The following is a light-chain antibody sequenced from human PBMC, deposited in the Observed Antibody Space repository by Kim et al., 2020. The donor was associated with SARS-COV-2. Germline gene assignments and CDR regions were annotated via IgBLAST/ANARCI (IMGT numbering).Light chain of an antibody. CDR2: RNS. J-gene: IGLJ3*02. CDR3: QSYDSSLTAWV. CDR1: SSNIGAGYD. Sequence: QSALTQPPSVSGAPGQRVTVSCTGGSSNIGAGYDVSWYRQLPKTAPKLLMYRNSYRPSGVPGRFSGSKSGSSAYLAITGLQAEDEADYYCQSYDSSLTAWVFGGGTKVTVL. V-gene: IGLV1-40*01.